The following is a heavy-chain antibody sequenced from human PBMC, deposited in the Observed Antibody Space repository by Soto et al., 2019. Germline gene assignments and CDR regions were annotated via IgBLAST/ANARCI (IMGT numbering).Heavy chain of an antibody. CDR1: GGTFSSYA. D-gene: IGHD4-4*01. V-gene: IGHV1-69*13. Sequence: GASVKVSCKASGGTFSSYAISWVRQAPGQGLEWMGGIIPIFGTANYAQKFQGRVTITADESTSTAYMELSSLRSEDTAVYYCAREGNSDVSPSFFDYWGQGTLVTVSS. CDR2: IIPIFGTA. CDR3: AREGNSDVSPSFFDY. J-gene: IGHJ4*02.